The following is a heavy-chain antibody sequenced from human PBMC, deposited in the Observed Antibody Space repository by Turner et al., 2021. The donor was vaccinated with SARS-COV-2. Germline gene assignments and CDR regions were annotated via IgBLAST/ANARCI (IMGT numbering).Heavy chain of an antibody. D-gene: IGHD3-10*01. CDR2: IYTGGST. Sequence: QVQLQESGRGLVKPSETLSLTCAVSGGSISHFYWSWIRQPAVKGLEWIGRIYTGGSTNYNPSLKSRVTMSVDTSKNQISLKLISVTAADTAVYYCARDGDLRRNWFDPWGQGTLVTVSS. CDR1: GGSISHFY. CDR3: ARDGDLRRNWFDP. J-gene: IGHJ5*02. V-gene: IGHV4-4*07.